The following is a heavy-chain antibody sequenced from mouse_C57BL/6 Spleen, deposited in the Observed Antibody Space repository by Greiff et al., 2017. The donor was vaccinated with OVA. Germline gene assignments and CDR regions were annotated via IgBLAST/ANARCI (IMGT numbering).Heavy chain of an antibody. CDR1: GFTFSSYA. V-gene: IGHV5-4*03. CDR3: ASFITTVVAEAY. Sequence: EVKLVESGGGLVKPGGSLKLSCAASGFTFSSYAMSWVRQTPEKRLEWVATISDGGSYTYYPDNVKGRFTISRDNAKNNLYLQMSHLKSEDTAMYYCASFITTVVAEAYWGQGTLVTVSA. CDR2: ISDGGSYT. J-gene: IGHJ3*01. D-gene: IGHD1-1*01.